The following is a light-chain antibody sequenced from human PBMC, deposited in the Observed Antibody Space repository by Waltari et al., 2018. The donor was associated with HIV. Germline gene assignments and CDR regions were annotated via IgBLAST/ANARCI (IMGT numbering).Light chain of an antibody. CDR1: SSDIGAYNY. V-gene: IGLV2-8*01. Sequence: QSALTQPPSASGSPGQSVTIPCTGTSSDIGAYNYVSWFQQHPGKAPKLMIFDVSKRPSGVPDRFSGSKSGNTASLTVSGLQAEDEADYYCASHAGSKDVFGGGTK. CDR3: ASHAGSKDV. J-gene: IGLJ2*01. CDR2: DVS.